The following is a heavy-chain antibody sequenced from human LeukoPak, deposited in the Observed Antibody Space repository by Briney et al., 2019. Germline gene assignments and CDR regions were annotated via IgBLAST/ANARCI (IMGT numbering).Heavy chain of an antibody. CDR1: GGSISSGDYY. CDR3: VRITIFGVVIPYGMDV. Sequence: PSETLSLTCTVSGGSISSGDYYWSWIRQPPGKGLEWIGYTYYSGSTYYNPSLKSRVTISVDTSKNQFSLKLSSVTAADTAVYYCVRITIFGVVIPYGMDVWGQGTTVTVSS. J-gene: IGHJ6*02. V-gene: IGHV4-30-4*01. D-gene: IGHD3-3*01. CDR2: TYYSGST.